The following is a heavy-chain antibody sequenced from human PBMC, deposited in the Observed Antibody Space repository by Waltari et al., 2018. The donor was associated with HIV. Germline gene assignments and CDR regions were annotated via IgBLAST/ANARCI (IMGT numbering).Heavy chain of an antibody. Sequence: QVQLVQSGAEVKKPGASVKVSCKASGYTFTGYYMHWVRQAPGQGLEWMGWINPNSGGTNYAQKFQGRVTMTRDTSISTAYMELSRLRSDDTAVYYCARVMAVAGTYYGMDVWGQGTTVTVSS. CDR3: ARVMAVAGTYYGMDV. D-gene: IGHD6-19*01. CDR1: GYTFTGYY. V-gene: IGHV1-2*02. J-gene: IGHJ6*02. CDR2: INPNSGGT.